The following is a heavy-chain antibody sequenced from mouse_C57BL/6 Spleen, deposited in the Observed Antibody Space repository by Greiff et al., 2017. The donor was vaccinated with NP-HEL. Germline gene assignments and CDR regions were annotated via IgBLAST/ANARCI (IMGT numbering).Heavy chain of an antibody. J-gene: IGHJ3*01. V-gene: IGHV14-4*01. CDR2: IDPENGDT. D-gene: IGHD1-1*01. CDR1: GFNIKDDY. Sequence: EVQLQQPGAELVRPGSSVKLSCKASGFNIKDDYMHWVKQRPEQGLEWIGWIDPENGDTEYASKFQGKATITADTSSNTAYLQLSSLTSEDTAVYYCTNYYYGSSPFAYWGQGTLVTVSA. CDR3: TNYYYGSSPFAY.